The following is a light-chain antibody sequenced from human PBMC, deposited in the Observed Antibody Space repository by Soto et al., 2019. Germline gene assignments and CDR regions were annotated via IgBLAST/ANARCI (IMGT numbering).Light chain of an antibody. J-gene: IGLJ3*02. V-gene: IGLV2-23*03. CDR1: SSDVGSYNL. CDR3: CSYAGSSTFEV. Sequence: QSALTQPASVSGSPGQSITISCTGTSSDVGSYNLVSWYQQHPGKAPKLMSYEGSKRPSGVSNRFSGSKSGNTASLTISGLQAEDEADYYCCSYAGSSTFEVFGGGTQVTVL. CDR2: EGS.